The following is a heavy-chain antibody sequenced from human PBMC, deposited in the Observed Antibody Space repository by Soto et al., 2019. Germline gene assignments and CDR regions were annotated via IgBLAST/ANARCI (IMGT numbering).Heavy chain of an antibody. CDR1: GFTFSSYW. D-gene: IGHD1-20*01. CDR3: ARDSWYPEPLFI. V-gene: IGHV3-74*01. CDR2: ISSDGSST. Sequence: GGSLRLSCAASGFTFSSYWMHWVRQAPGKGLVWVSRISSDGSSTSYADSVKGRFTISRDNAKNTLYLQMNSLRAEDTAVYYCARDSWYPEPLFIWGQGTMVTVSS. J-gene: IGHJ3*02.